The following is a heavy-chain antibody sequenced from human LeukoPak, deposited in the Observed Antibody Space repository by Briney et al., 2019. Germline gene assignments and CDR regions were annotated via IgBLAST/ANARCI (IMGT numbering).Heavy chain of an antibody. D-gene: IGHD3-16*01. CDR2: ISYDGSNK. Sequence: GRSLRLSYAASGFTFSSYAMHWVRQAPGKGLEWVAVISYDGSNKYYADSVKGRFTISRDNSRNTLYLQMNSLRAEDTAVYYCARVGGLGAFDIWGQGTMVTVSS. CDR3: ARVGGLGAFDI. V-gene: IGHV3-30*04. CDR1: GFTFSSYA. J-gene: IGHJ3*02.